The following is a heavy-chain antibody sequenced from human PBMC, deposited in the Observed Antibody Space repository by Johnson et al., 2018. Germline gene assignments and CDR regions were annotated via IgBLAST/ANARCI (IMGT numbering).Heavy chain of an antibody. J-gene: IGHJ1*01. Sequence: QVQLVQSGAEVKKPGSSVKVSCKASGGTFSSSAISWVRQAPGQGLEWMGGILPMFGTANYPQKFQGRVTITADESTSTAYMERGSLRSEDTAVYYCARGQSSGWAEYCQHWGQGTLVTVSS. CDR2: ILPMFGTA. CDR3: ARGQSSGWAEYCQH. V-gene: IGHV1-69*12. D-gene: IGHD6-19*01. CDR1: GGTFSSSA.